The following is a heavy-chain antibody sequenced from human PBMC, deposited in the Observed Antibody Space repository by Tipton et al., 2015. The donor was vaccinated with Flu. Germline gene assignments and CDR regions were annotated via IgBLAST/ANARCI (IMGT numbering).Heavy chain of an antibody. D-gene: IGHD2-2*03. CDR1: GGSISYYY. CDR3: ARLDRGYFDY. CDR2: SYYSGST. V-gene: IGHV4-59*07. J-gene: IGHJ4*02. Sequence: TLSLTCSVSGGSISYYYWNWIRQPPGKGLEWIGFSYYSGSTSYNPSLKSRVTMSVDTSQNQFSLKLFSTTAADTAIYYCARLDRGYFDYWGLGTLVTVSS.